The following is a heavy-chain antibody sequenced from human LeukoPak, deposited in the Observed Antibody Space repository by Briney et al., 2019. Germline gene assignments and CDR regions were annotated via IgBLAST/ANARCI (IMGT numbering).Heavy chain of an antibody. J-gene: IGHJ3*02. CDR1: GFTFSTYG. V-gene: IGHV3-30*18. D-gene: IGHD3-10*01. CDR2: ISYDGSGK. Sequence: PGGSLRLSCAASGFTFSTYGMHWVRQAPGKGLEWVAVISYDGSGKEYADSVKGRFTISRDNPKNTLYLQMNGLRTEDTAVYYCAKEVGDFDGFDIWGQGTMVTVSS. CDR3: AKEVGDFDGFDI.